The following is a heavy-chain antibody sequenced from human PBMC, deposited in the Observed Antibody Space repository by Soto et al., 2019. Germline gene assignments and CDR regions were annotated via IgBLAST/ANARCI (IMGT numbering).Heavy chain of an antibody. CDR1: GFDFTDHY. CDR3: ARDEKDSSGRFDY. J-gene: IGHJ4*02. D-gene: IGHD6-19*01. CDR2: ISPDGGST. Sequence: ASVKVSCKASGFDFTDHYIHWVRQAPGQGLEWMGIISPDGGSTKYAQKFQGRVTMTRDTSTSTVYMELSSLTSDDTAVYYCARDEKDSSGRFDYWGQGTLDTVSS. V-gene: IGHV1-46*01.